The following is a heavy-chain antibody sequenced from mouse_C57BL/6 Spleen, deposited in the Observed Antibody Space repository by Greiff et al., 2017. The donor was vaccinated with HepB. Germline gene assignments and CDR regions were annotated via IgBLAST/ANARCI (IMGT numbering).Heavy chain of an antibody. CDR2: IDPSDSYT. CDR1: GYTFTSYW. CDR3: ARGIVTPDY. J-gene: IGHJ2*01. Sequence: VQLQQPGAELVKPGASVKLSCKASGYTFTSYWMQWVKQRPGQGLEWIGEIDPSDSYTNYNQKFKGKATLTVDTSSSTAYMQLSSLTSEDSAVYYCARGIVTPDYWGQGTTLTVSS. V-gene: IGHV1-50*01. D-gene: IGHD2-5*01.